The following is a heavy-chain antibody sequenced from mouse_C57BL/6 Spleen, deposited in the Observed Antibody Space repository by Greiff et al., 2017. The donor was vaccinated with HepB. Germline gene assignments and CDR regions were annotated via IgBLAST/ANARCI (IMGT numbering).Heavy chain of an antibody. D-gene: IGHD2-1*01. Sequence: QVQLQQSGAELVRPGASVTLSCKASGYTFTDYEMHWVKQTPVHGLEWIGAIDPETGGTAYNQKFKGKAILTADKSSSTAYMELRSLTSEDSAVYYCTRVGGNYGYFDYWGQGTTLTVSS. CDR3: TRVGGNYGYFDY. CDR1: GYTFTDYE. CDR2: IDPETGGT. V-gene: IGHV1-15*01. J-gene: IGHJ2*01.